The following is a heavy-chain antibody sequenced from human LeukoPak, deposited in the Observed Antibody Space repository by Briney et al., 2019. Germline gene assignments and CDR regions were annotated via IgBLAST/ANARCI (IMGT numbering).Heavy chain of an antibody. CDR2: IYYSGST. Sequence: KASETLSLTCTVSGGSIRTGTFYWAWIRQPPGKGLEWIVSIYYSGSTYYNLSLKSRVTISVDTSKNQLSLKVTSVTAADTAVYYCARLRRDAYNLVADDYWGQGTLVTVSS. D-gene: IGHD5-24*01. CDR3: ARLRRDAYNLVADDY. J-gene: IGHJ4*02. CDR1: GGSIRTGTFY. V-gene: IGHV4-39*01.